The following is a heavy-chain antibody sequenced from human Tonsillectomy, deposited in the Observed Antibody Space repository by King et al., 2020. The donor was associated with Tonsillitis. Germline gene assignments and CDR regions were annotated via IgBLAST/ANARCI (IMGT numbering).Heavy chain of an antibody. J-gene: IGHJ4*02. D-gene: IGHD3-22*01. Sequence: VQLVESGGGLVQPGGSLRLSCAASGFTFSSYAMTWVRQAPGKGLEWVSVIYTAGSSTYYADSVKGRFTNSRDNSKNTLYLQMNSLRAEDTAVDYCAREGLGYYYDTSRYYYLDYWGQGTLVTVSS. CDR1: GFTFSSYA. CDR3: AREGLGYYYDTSRYYYLDY. V-gene: IGHV3-23*03. CDR2: IYTAGSST.